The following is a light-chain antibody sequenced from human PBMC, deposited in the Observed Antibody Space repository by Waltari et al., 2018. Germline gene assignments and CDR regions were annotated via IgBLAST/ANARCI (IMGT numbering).Light chain of an antibody. CDR2: YNN. Sequence: QSVLTQLPSVSGTTGQRVTLSCPGSSSNLGGYAVNWYQQFPGTAPKLLIYYNNQRPSGVPDRFSGSKSGTSASLAISGLQSADEADYHCSAWDDSLNAWVFGGGTRLTVL. CDR3: SAWDDSLNAWV. CDR1: SSNLGGYA. J-gene: IGLJ3*02. V-gene: IGLV1-44*01.